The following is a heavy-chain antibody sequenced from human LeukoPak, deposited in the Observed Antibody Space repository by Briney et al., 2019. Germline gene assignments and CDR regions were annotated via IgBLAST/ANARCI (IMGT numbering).Heavy chain of an antibody. J-gene: IGHJ3*02. Sequence: ASVKVSCKASGYTFINYAISWVRQAPGQGLEWMGWIGTYNGNTKYAQEFQGRVTMTTDTSTSTGYMELRNLRSDDTAVYFCVREWDHTRMTFDIWGRGTMVTVSS. V-gene: IGHV1-18*01. D-gene: IGHD1-26*01. CDR3: VREWDHTRMTFDI. CDR2: IGTYNGNT. CDR1: GYTFINYA.